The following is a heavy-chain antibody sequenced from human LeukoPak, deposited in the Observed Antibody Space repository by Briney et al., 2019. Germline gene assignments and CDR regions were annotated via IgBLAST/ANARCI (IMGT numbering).Heavy chain of an antibody. CDR3: ARDVLPRYSSSWYYGWEAGTMGDFSS. V-gene: IGHV4-38-2*02. D-gene: IGHD6-13*01. Sequence: SETLSLTCTVSGYSISSGYYWGWIRQPPGKGLEWIGSIYHSGSTYYNPSLKSRVTISVDTSKNLFSLKLSSVTAADTAVYCCARDVLPRYSSSWYYGWEAGTMGDFSSWGQGTLVTVSS. J-gene: IGHJ5*02. CDR2: IYHSGST. CDR1: GYSISSGYY.